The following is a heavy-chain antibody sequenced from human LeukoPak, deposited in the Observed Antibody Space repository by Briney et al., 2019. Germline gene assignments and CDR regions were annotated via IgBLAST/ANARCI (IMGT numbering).Heavy chain of an antibody. D-gene: IGHD2-15*01. J-gene: IGHJ6*03. Sequence: GSSVKVSCKASGGTFSSYAISWVRQAPGQGLEWMGGIIPIFGTANYAQKFQGRVTITADKSTSTAYMELSSLRSEDTAVYYCAGPRGNCSGGSCYLVSHNYYYYMDVWGKGTTVTVSS. CDR3: AGPRGNCSGGSCYLVSHNYYYYMDV. CDR2: IIPIFGTA. CDR1: GGTFSSYA. V-gene: IGHV1-69*06.